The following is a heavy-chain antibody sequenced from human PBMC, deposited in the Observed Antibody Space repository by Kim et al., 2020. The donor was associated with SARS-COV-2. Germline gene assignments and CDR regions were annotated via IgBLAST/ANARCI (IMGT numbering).Heavy chain of an antibody. D-gene: IGHD3-9*01. CDR1: GFTFGDYA. CDR2: IRSKAYGGTT. J-gene: IGHJ4*02. V-gene: IGHV3-49*03. CDR3: TRGSSWGGDILTGYDY. Sequence: GGSLRLSCTASGFTFGDYAMSWFRQAPGKGLEWVGFIRSKAYGGTTEYAASVKGRFTISRDDSKSIAYLQMNSLKTEDTAVYYCTRGSSWGGDILTGYDYWGQGTLVTVSS.